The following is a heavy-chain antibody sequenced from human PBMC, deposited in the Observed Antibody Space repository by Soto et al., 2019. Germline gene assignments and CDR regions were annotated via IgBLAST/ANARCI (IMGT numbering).Heavy chain of an antibody. D-gene: IGHD5-12*01. CDR3: ARDGQYRTHGFDI. CDR1: GFTFSSHG. Sequence: EAQLQESEGGSVQPGGSLRLSCAASGFTFSSHGMSWIRQAPGKGLEWISGLSRGGGSTYYVDSVKVRFTISRDNAKNSLDLIMKSLRVEDTALYYCARDGQYRTHGFDIWAQGTMVTVSS. CDR2: LSRGGGST. V-gene: IGHV3-23*01. J-gene: IGHJ3*02.